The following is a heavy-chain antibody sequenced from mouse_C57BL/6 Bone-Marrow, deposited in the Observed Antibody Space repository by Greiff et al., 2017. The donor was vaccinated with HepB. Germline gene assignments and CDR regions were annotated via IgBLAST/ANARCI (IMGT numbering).Heavy chain of an antibody. J-gene: IGHJ2*01. CDR1: GFSLTSYG. CDR3: ARGWGYVWDVDY. V-gene: IGHV2-2*01. CDR2: IWSGGST. Sequence: QVQLQQSGPGLVQPSQSLSITCTVSGFSLTSYGVHWVRQSPGKGLEWLGVIWSGGSTDYNAAFISRLSISKDNSKSQVFFKMNSLQADDTAIYYCARGWGYVWDVDYWGQGTTLTVSS. D-gene: IGHD2-2*01.